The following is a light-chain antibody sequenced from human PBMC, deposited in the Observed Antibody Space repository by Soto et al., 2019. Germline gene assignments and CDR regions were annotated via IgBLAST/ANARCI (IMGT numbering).Light chain of an antibody. Sequence: EIVLTQSPGTLSLSPGERATLSCRASQSISSTYLAWYQQRPGQAPRLLIYGASGRATGIPDRFTGSGSGTDFTLTISRLVPEDFAVYYCQQYGRSPRTFGQGTTLEIK. CDR1: QSISSTY. CDR2: GAS. V-gene: IGKV3-20*01. J-gene: IGKJ1*01. CDR3: QQYGRSPRT.